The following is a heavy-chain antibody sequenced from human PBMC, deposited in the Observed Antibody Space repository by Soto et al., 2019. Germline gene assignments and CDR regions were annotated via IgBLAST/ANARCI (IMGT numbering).Heavy chain of an antibody. J-gene: IGHJ4*02. CDR3: AHIAVFSGSAWDEGYFVS. CDR2: IYWDDDK. CDR1: GFSLTTSGVG. Sequence: SGPTLVNPTQTLALTCTFSGFSLTTSGVGVGWIRQPPGKALEWLALIYWDDDKRYSPSLKSRLTITKVTSNNEVVLTMTHMDPVYTATYYCAHIAVFSGSAWDEGYFVSRGEGVPVSVSS. V-gene: IGHV2-5*02. D-gene: IGHD2-15*01.